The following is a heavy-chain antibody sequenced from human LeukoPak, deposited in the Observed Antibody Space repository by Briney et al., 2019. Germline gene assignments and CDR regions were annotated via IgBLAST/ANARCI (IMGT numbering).Heavy chain of an antibody. Sequence: GGTLRLSCAASGFTFSSYGMHWVRQAPGKGLEWVAFIRYDGSNKYNADSVKGRFTISRDNSKNTLYLQMNSLRVEDTAVYYCAKEGIRSDWGQGTLVTVSS. CDR2: IRYDGSNK. CDR3: AKEGIRSD. D-gene: IGHD3-10*01. J-gene: IGHJ4*02. CDR1: GFTFSSYG. V-gene: IGHV3-30*02.